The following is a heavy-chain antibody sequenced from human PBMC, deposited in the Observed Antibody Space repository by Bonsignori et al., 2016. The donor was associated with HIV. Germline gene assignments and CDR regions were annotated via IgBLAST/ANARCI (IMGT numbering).Heavy chain of an antibody. CDR2: IKQDGSEK. Sequence: WIRQPPGKGLEWVANIKQDGSEKYYVDSVKGRFTISRDNAKNSLYLQMNSLRAEDTAVYYCARGTSPWDYDILTGYSPFDYWGQGTLVTVSS. J-gene: IGHJ4*02. CDR3: ARGTSPWDYDILTGYSPFDY. D-gene: IGHD3-9*01. V-gene: IGHV3-7*03.